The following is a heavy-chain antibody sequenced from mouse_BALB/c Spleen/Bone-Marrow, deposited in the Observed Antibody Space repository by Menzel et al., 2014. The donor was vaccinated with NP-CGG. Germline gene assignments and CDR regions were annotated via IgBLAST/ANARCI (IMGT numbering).Heavy chain of an antibody. V-gene: IGHV1-7*01. CDR2: ITPSTGYI. CDR3: ARPRFAY. J-gene: IGHJ3*01. Sequence: VQVVESGAELAKPGASVKMSCKASDYTFTSYWMHWIKQRPGQGLEWIGYITPSTGYIEYNQKFKDKATLTADKSSSTAYMQLSSLTSEDSAVYYCARPRFAYWGQGTLVTVSA. CDR1: DYTFTSYW.